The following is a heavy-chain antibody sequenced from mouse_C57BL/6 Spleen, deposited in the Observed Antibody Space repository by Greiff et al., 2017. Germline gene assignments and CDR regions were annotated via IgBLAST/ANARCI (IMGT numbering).Heavy chain of an antibody. J-gene: IGHJ2*01. CDR2: IYPGSGST. D-gene: IGHD1-2*01. CDR1: GYTFTSSW. V-gene: IGHV1-55*01. CDR3: ARGITIDY. Sequence: VQLQQPGAELVKPGASVTMSCKASGYTFTSSWITWVKQRPGQGLEWIGDIYPGSGSTNYNEKFKSKATLTVDTSSSTAYMQLSSLPSEASAVYSCARGITIDYWGQGTTLTVSS.